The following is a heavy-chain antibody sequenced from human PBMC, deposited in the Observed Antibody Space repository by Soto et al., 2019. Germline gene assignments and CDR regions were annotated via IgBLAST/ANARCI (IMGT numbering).Heavy chain of an antibody. J-gene: IGHJ6*02. Sequence: SETLSLTCTVSGGSMSSGGYYWNWIRQHPGKGLEWMGYIYYSGSTHYNPSLKSRVTISVDTSNNPFSLKLSSVTAADTAVYYCARMVGGVPAAMRTYYYYYGMDVWGQGTTVTVSS. CDR2: IYYSGST. CDR3: ARMVGGVPAAMRTYYYYYGMDV. D-gene: IGHD2-2*01. CDR1: GGSMSSGGYY. V-gene: IGHV4-31*03.